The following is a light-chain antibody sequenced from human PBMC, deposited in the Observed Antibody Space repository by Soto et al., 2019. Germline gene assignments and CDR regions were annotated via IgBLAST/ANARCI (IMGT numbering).Light chain of an antibody. Sequence: QSVLTQPASVFGAPGQAITISCPGTSSDVGGYNYVSWYQQYPGKAPKLMIYDVSNRPSGVSNRFSGSKSGNTASLTISGLQAEDEADYYCSSYTSSSSYVFGTGTKVTVL. CDR2: DVS. CDR1: SSDVGGYNY. CDR3: SSYTSSSSYV. J-gene: IGLJ1*01. V-gene: IGLV2-14*01.